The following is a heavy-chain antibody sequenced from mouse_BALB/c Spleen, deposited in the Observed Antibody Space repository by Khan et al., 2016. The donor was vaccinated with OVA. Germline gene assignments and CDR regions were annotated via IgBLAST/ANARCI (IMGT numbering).Heavy chain of an antibody. J-gene: IGHJ2*01. CDR3: ARIKKIAAAYFDY. V-gene: IGHV1S81*02. Sequence: QVQLQQPGAELVKAGASVKMSCKASGYTFTSYWMHWVKQRLGQGLEWFAETNPTNGRTYYNEKFKSKATLTVDKSSSTAYMHLSGQTFEDSAVYYWARIKKIAAAYFDYWGQGTTLTVSS. D-gene: IGHD6-1*01. CDR2: TNPTNGRT. CDR1: GYTFTSYW.